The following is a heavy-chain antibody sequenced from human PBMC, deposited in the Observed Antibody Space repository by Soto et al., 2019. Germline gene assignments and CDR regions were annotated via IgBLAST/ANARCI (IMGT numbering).Heavy chain of an antibody. CDR3: ARVSITIFTRYYFDY. V-gene: IGHV1-18*01. J-gene: IGHJ4*02. CDR1: GYTFTSYG. D-gene: IGHD3-3*01. CDR2: ISAYNGNT. Sequence: ASVKVSCKASGYTFTSYGISWVRQAPGQGLEWKGWISAYNGNTNYAQKLQGRVTMTTDTSTSTAYMELRSLRSDDTAVYYCARVSITIFTRYYFDYWGQGTLVTVSS.